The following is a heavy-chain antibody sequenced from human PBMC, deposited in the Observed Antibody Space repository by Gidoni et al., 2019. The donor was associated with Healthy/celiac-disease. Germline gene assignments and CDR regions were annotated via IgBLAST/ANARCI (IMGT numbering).Heavy chain of an antibody. CDR3: ARDPGTLTGTTYAFDI. Sequence: QVQLVESGGGVVQPGRSLRLSCAASGFTFSSYGMHWVRQAPGKGLEWVAVIWYDGSNKYYADSVKGRFIISRDNSKNTLYLQMNSLRAEDTAVYYCARDPGTLTGTTYAFDIWGQGTMVTVSS. J-gene: IGHJ3*02. CDR2: IWYDGSNK. CDR1: GFTFSSYG. D-gene: IGHD1-20*01. V-gene: IGHV3-33*01.